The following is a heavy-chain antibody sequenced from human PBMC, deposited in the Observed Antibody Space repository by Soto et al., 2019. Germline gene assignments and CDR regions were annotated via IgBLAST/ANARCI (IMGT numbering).Heavy chain of an antibody. V-gene: IGHV4-59*01. CDR1: GGSISIYH. Sequence: PSETLFLTFTVSGGSISIYHWSLIREPPGKGLEWIVYIYYSGSTNYNPSLKSRVTISVDTSKKQFSLKLSSVTAADTAVYHCERVWGGYRSGSGPLWGQGTLVTVSS. D-gene: IGHD6-19*01. J-gene: IGHJ4*02. CDR2: IYYSGST. CDR3: ERVWGGYRSGSGPL.